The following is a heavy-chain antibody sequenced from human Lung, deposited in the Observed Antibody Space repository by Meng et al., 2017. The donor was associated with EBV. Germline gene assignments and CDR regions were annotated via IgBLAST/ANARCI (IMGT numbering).Heavy chain of an antibody. CDR3: ARGKDYGDPLDP. D-gene: IGHD4-17*01. CDR1: GYTFTDYY. Sequence: QVQLVQSGADVKKPGASLKVSCKASGYTFTDYYIHWVRQAPGQGLEWMGRINTNSGATNYVQKFQGRVTMTRDTSFTTAYMELSRLISDDTAVYYCARGKDYGDPLDPWGQGTLVTVSS. V-gene: IGHV1-2*06. J-gene: IGHJ5*02. CDR2: INTNSGAT.